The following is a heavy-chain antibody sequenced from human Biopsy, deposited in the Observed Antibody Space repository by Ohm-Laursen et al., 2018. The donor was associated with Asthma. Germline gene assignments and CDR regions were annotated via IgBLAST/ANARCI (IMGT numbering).Heavy chain of an antibody. Sequence: TLSLTCTVSGGSISSGGYYWTWIRQHPGKGLEWIGFIYYSGSTYYNPSPKSRVSISIDTSKNQFSLKLSSVTAADTAVYYCARAQDYYDSRGYYRSFDYWGQGTLVTVSS. J-gene: IGHJ4*02. CDR1: GGSISSGGYY. CDR2: IYYSGST. CDR3: ARAQDYYDSRGYYRSFDY. V-gene: IGHV4-31*03. D-gene: IGHD3-22*01.